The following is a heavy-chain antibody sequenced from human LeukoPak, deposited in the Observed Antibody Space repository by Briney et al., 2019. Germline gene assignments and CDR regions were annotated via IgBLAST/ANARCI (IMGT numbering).Heavy chain of an antibody. CDR1: GFTFSSYA. CDR2: ISYDGSNK. J-gene: IGHJ2*01. CDR3: ASSSGGFRAPPGNWYFDL. Sequence: PGGSLRLSCAASGFTFSSYAMHWVRQAPGKGLEWVAVISYDGSNKYYADSVKGRFTISRDNSKNTLYLQMNSLRAEDTAVYYCASSSGGFRAPPGNWYFDLWGRGTLVTVSS. V-gene: IGHV3-30-3*01. D-gene: IGHD3-16*01.